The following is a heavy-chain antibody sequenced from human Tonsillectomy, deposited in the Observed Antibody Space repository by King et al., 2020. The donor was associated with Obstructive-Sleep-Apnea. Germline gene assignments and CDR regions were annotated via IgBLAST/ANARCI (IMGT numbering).Heavy chain of an antibody. J-gene: IGHJ6*02. V-gene: IGHV3-53*04. CDR2: IYSGGST. CDR1: GFTVSSNY. Sequence: QLVQSGGGLVQPGGSLRLSCAASGFTVSSNYMSWVRQAPGKGLEWVSVIYSGGSTYYADSVKGRFTISRHNSKNTMYLQMNSLRGEDTAVYYCARDNFVAGKDYYYYYGMDVWGQGTTVTVSS. CDR3: ARDNFVAGKDYYYYYGMDV. D-gene: IGHD6-19*01.